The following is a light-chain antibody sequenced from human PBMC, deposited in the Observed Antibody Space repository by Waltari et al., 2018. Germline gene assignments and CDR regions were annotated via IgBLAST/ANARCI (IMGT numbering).Light chain of an antibody. V-gene: IGKV1-39*01. J-gene: IGKJ2*01. CDR1: QSISSY. CDR3: QQSYSTPYT. CDR2: AAS. Sequence: DIQMTQSPSSLSASVGARVTITCRASQSISSYLNWYQQKPGKAPKLLFYAASSLQSGVPSRFSGSGSGTDFTLTISSLQPEDFATYYCQQSYSTPYTFGQGTKLEIK.